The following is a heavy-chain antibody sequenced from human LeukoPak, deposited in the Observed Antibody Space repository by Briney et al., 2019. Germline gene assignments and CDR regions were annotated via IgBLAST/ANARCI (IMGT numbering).Heavy chain of an antibody. CDR3: ARRRWGYGSGSYDY. CDR2: IYYSGST. J-gene: IGHJ4*02. CDR1: GGSISSYY. D-gene: IGHD3-10*01. Sequence: SETLSLTCTVSGGSISSYYWSWIRQSPGKGLEWIGYIYYSGSTNYNPSLKNRVTISVDMYKNQFSLKLISVTAADAAVYYCARRRWGYGSGSYDYWGQGTLVTVSS. V-gene: IGHV4-59*12.